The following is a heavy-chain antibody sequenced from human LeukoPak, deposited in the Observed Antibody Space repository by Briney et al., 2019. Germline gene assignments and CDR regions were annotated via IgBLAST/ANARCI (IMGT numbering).Heavy chain of an antibody. D-gene: IGHD3-16*01. CDR1: GFTFSNFW. CDR3: ARGGHSSFDY. Sequence: HAGGSLRLSCAASGFTFSNFWLHWVRQAPGKGLEWVSRITSDGSNINYADSVQGRFTISRDNAKNTLYLQMNSLRAEDTAVYYWARGGHSSFDYWGQGALVTVSS. CDR2: ITSDGSNI. J-gene: IGHJ4*02. V-gene: IGHV3-74*01.